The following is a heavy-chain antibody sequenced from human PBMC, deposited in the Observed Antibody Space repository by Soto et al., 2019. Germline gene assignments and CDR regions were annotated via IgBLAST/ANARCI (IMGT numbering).Heavy chain of an antibody. CDR1: GFTFSGSA. CDR2: IRGKANSYAT. Sequence: PGGALRLSCAASGFTFSGSAMHWVRQASGKGLEWVGRIRGKANSYATAYAASVKGRFTISRDDSKNTAYLQMNSLKTEDTAVYYCTSPRYYDSSGYYYSDYWGQGTLVTVSS. J-gene: IGHJ4*02. V-gene: IGHV3-73*01. CDR3: TSPRYYDSSGYYYSDY. D-gene: IGHD3-22*01.